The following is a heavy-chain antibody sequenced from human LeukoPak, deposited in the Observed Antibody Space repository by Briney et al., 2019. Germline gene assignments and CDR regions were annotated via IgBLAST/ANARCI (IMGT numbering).Heavy chain of an antibody. CDR3: ARSDTAMVYFDY. V-gene: IGHV4-30-2*01. CDR2: IYHSGST. D-gene: IGHD5-18*01. J-gene: IGHJ4*02. CDR1: GGSISSGGYS. Sequence: SETLSLTCAVSGGSISSGGYSWSWIRQPPGKGLEWIGYIYHSGSTYYNPSLKSRVTISVDRSKNQFSLKLSSVTAADTAVYYCARSDTAMVYFDYWGQGTLATVSS.